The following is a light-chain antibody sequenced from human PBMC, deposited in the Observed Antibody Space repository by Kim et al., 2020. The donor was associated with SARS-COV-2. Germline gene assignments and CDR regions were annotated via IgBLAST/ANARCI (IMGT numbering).Light chain of an antibody. J-gene: IGLJ3*02. V-gene: IGLV3-9*01. CDR2: RDH. Sequence: LALGQTSRISSGQTIIVRKNVPWYNRNPGQAPILCFFRDHNRPSGIPERFSGSNSGNTATLTISRANAGNEAVYYCQVWDSTPAVFGGGPKLTVL. CDR1: IIVRKN. CDR3: QVWDSTPAV.